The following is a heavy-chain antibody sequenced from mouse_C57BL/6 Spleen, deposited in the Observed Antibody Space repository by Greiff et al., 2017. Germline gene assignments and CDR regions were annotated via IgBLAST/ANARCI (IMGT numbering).Heavy chain of an antibody. D-gene: IGHD1-1*01. CDR2: IDPSDSYT. V-gene: IGHV1-59*01. CDR1: GYTFTSYW. J-gene: IGHJ3*01. Sequence: QVQLQQPGAELVRPGTSVKLSCKASGYTFTSYWMHWVKQRPGHGLEWIGVIDPSDSYTNYNQKFKGKATLTVDTSSSTAYMQLSSLTSEDSAVYYCARNYYGTAPFAYWGQGTLVTVSA. CDR3: ARNYYGTAPFAY.